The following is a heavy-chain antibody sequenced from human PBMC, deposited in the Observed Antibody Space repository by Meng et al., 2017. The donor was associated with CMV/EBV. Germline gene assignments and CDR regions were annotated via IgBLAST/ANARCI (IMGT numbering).Heavy chain of an antibody. CDR1: GDISRTYA. V-gene: IGHV1-69*01. CDR2: IIPFFHTT. CDR3: TRGANWGSPFDH. Sequence: CQSSGDISRTYALSWVRQAPGQGLEWMGGIIPFFHTTYYAQKFQDRVIFTSDEDTKTVYMELRSLRSEDTAVYFCTRGANWGSPFDHWGQGALVTVSS. D-gene: IGHD7-27*01. J-gene: IGHJ4*02.